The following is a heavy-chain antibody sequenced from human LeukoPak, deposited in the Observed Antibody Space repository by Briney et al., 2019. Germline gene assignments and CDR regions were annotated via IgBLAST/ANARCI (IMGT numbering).Heavy chain of an antibody. J-gene: IGHJ1*01. CDR1: GFMLSTHG. V-gene: IGHV3-33*01. CDR3: ARDLSYGSLDF. Sequence: GGSLRLSCAASGFMLSTHGMHWVRQAPGKGLEWVAGMWQDGTREDYADSVKGRFTISRDLSKNTLNLQMNSLRVDDTAMFYCARDLSYGSLDFRGQGTLVTVSS. D-gene: IGHD1-26*01. CDR2: MWQDGTRE.